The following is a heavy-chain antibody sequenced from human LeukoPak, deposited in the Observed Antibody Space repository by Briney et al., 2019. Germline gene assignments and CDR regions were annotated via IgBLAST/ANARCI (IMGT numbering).Heavy chain of an antibody. Sequence: PGGSLRLSCAASGFTFSSYWMHWVRQAPGKGLVWVSRINRDESTTNYADSVKGRFTISRDNAKNTLYLQMNSLRAEDTAVYYYARGGGYGDYAAYWGQGTLVTVSS. D-gene: IGHD4-17*01. CDR1: GFTFSSYW. V-gene: IGHV3-74*01. CDR3: ARGGGYGDYAAY. J-gene: IGHJ4*02. CDR2: INRDESTT.